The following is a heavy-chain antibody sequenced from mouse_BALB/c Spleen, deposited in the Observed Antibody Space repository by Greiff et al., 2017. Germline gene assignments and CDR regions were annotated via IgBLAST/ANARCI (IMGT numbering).Heavy chain of an antibody. CDR2: ISSGSSTI. CDR3: ARSDPYYFDY. CDR1: GFTFSSFG. Sequence: EVQLVESGGGLVQPGGSRKLSCAASGFTFSSFGMHWVRQAPEKGLEWVAYISSGSSTIYYADTVKGRFTISRDNPKNTLFLQMTSLRSEDTAMYYCARSDPYYFDYWGQGTTLTVSS. J-gene: IGHJ2*01. V-gene: IGHV5-17*02.